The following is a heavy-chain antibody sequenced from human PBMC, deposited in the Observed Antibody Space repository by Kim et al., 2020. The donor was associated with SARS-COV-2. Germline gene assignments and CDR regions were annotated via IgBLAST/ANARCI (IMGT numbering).Heavy chain of an antibody. D-gene: IGHD3-22*01. CDR3: AKDGSYDSSGYYY. CDR2: ISWNSGSI. V-gene: IGHV3-9*01. J-gene: IGHJ4*02. Sequence: GGSLRLSCAASGFTFDDYAMHWVRQAPGKGLEWVSGISWNSGSIGYADSVKGRFTISRDNAKNSLYLQMNSLRAEDTALYYCAKDGSYDSSGYYYWGQGTLVTVSS. CDR1: GFTFDDYA.